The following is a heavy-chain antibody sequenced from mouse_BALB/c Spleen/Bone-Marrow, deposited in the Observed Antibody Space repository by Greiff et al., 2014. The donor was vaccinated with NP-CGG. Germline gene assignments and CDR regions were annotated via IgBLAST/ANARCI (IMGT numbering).Heavy chain of an antibody. D-gene: IGHD1-1*01. V-gene: IGHV14-3*02. CDR3: TRPSFYYGSSYWYFDV. Sequence: EVKLMESGSELVKPGASVKLSCAASGFNIKDTYMHWVKQRPEQGLEWIGRIDPANGDTKYDPKFQGKATITADTSSNTAYLQLSSLTSEDTAVYCCTRPSFYYGSSYWYFDVWGAGTTVTVSS. CDR2: IDPANGDT. J-gene: IGHJ1*01. CDR1: GFNIKDTY.